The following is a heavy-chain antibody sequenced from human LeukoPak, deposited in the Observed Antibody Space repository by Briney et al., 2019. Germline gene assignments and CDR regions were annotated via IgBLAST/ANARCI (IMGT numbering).Heavy chain of an antibody. V-gene: IGHV1-18*04. Sequence: GASVKVSCKASGYTFTGYYMHWVRQAPGQGLEWMGWISAYNGNTNYAQKLQGRVTMTTDTSTSTAYMELRSLRSDDTAVYYCARDRHSSWPDYWGQGTLVTVSS. CDR2: ISAYNGNT. CDR3: ARDRHSSWPDY. CDR1: GYTFTGYY. J-gene: IGHJ4*02. D-gene: IGHD6-13*01.